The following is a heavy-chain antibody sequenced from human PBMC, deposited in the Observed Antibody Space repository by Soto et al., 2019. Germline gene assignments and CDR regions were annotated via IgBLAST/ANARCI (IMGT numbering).Heavy chain of an antibody. D-gene: IGHD2-15*01. CDR1: GFTFSSYA. V-gene: IGHV3-23*01. J-gene: IGHJ5*02. CDR3: AKSLFLGGGPENWFDP. Sequence: GGSLRLSCAASGFTFSSYAMSWVRQAPGKGLEWVSAISGSGGSTYYADSVKGRFTISRDNSKNTLYLQMNSLRAEDTAVYYCAKSLFLGGGPENWFDPWGQGTLVTVSS. CDR2: ISGSGGST.